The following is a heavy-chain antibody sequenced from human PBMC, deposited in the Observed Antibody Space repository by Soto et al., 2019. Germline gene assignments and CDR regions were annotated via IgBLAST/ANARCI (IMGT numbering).Heavy chain of an antibody. CDR2: ISHSGDT. CDR3: VCGGFGELFQTTYYYYCGMDV. Sequence: SETLSLTCTVSGDSITNPDFYWGWIRRPPGQGLEWIGTISHSGDTFYNPPLKSRLTMSLDASKNQFSLRLSSVTAADTAVYYFVCGGFGELFQTTYYYYCGMDVWGQGTTVTVSS. V-gene: IGHV4-39*01. D-gene: IGHD3-10*01. J-gene: IGHJ6*02. CDR1: GDSITNPDFY.